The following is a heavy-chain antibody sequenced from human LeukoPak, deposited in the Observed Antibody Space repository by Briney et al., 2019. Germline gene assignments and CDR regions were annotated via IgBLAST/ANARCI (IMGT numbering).Heavy chain of an antibody. CDR2: INPNSGDT. D-gene: IGHD1-26*01. V-gene: IGHV1-2*02. J-gene: IGHJ3*02. CDR3: ARSREHTFDI. CDR1: GYTFTGYY. Sequence: GASVKVSCKASGYTFTGYYIHWVRQAPGQGLECMGGINPNSGDTNYAPKFQCRVTMTRDTSISTAYMELSRLRSDDTAVYYCARSREHTFDIWGQGTMVTVSS.